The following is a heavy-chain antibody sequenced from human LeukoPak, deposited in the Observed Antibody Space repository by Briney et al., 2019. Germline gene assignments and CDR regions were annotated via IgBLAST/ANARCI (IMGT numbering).Heavy chain of an antibody. J-gene: IGHJ4*02. Sequence: PGGSLRLSCAASGFTFSSYGMHWVRQAPGKGLEWVAVISYDGSNKYYADSVKGRFTISRDNSKNTLYLQMNSLRAEDTAVYYCAKELTVYGSGSYYNSFDYWGQGTLVTVSS. D-gene: IGHD3-10*01. CDR2: ISYDGSNK. CDR1: GFTFSSYG. V-gene: IGHV3-30*18. CDR3: AKELTVYGSGSYYNSFDY.